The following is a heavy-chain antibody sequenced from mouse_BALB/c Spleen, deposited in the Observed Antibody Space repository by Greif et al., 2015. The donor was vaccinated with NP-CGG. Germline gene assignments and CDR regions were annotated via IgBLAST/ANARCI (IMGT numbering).Heavy chain of an antibody. CDR1: GFSLTSYG. CDR2: IWRGGST. Sequence: QVQLQQSGPGLVQPSQSLSITCTVSGFSLTSYGVHWVRQSPGKGLEWLGVIWRGGSTDYNAAFMSRLSTTKDNSESQVFFKMNSLQADDAAIYYCANHYYGSSSYAMDYWGQGTSVTVSS. CDR3: ANHYYGSSSYAMDY. D-gene: IGHD1-1*01. V-gene: IGHV2-5*01. J-gene: IGHJ4*01.